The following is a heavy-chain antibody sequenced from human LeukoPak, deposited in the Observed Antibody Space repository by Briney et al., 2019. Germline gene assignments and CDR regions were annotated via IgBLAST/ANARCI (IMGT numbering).Heavy chain of an antibody. D-gene: IGHD3-22*01. Sequence: ASVKVSCKACGYTFTNYSMSWVRQAPGQGLEWMGWISGYNGNTNYAQKFQGRVTMTTDTSTSTAYMELRSLRSDDTAVYYCARGSTARYYYDSSGYYRGAVDYWGQGTLVTTSS. CDR2: ISGYNGNT. J-gene: IGHJ4*02. CDR3: ARGSTARYYYDSSGYYRGAVDY. V-gene: IGHV1-18*01. CDR1: GYTFTNYS.